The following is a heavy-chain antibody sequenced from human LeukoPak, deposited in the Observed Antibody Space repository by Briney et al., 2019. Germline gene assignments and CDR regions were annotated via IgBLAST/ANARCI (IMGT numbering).Heavy chain of an antibody. D-gene: IGHD3-22*01. Sequence: PGGSLRLSCAASGFTFDDYGMSWVRQAPGKGMGGVAGINWNGGSTVYADSVEGRFTISRENAKKSMYLQMNSLRAEDTALYYCARDGERYYYDSGGAFDIWGQGTMVTVSS. J-gene: IGHJ3*02. CDR3: ARDGERYYYDSGGAFDI. CDR2: INWNGGST. CDR1: GFTFDDYG. V-gene: IGHV3-20*04.